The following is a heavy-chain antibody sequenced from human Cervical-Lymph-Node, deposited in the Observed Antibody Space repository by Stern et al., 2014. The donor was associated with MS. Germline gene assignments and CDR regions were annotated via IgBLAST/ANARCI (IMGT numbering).Heavy chain of an antibody. D-gene: IGHD3-22*01. CDR3: ARHVRYESDGWSYSPYYFDY. Sequence: QLQLQESGPGRVKPSETLSLTCTVSDDSISSSTYYWGWIRRPPGKGLEWIGSIYYSGNTHYNPSLKSRVTISVDTSNSHFSLRLSLGTAADTAAYYCARHVRYESDGWSYSPYYFDYWGQGTLVTVSS. CDR2: IYYSGNT. J-gene: IGHJ4*02. CDR1: DDSISSSTYY. V-gene: IGHV4-39*01.